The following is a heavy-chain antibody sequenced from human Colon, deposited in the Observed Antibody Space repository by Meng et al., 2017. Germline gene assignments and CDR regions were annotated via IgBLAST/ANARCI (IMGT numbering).Heavy chain of an antibody. CDR1: GFTFSDHY. V-gene: IGHV3-72*01. Sequence: SLKISCAASGFTFSDHYMDWVRQAPGKGLEWVGRSRDRVNSYTTEYVASVKGRFTISRDDSKNSLFLQMNSLKTEDTAVYYCARVLAVIGTNGYGMDVWGQGTTVTVSS. J-gene: IGHJ6*02. D-gene: IGHD6-19*01. CDR3: ARVLAVIGTNGYGMDV. CDR2: SRDRVNSYTT.